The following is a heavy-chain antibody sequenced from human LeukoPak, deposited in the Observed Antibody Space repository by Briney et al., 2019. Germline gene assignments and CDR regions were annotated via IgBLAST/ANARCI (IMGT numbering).Heavy chain of an antibody. Sequence: GGSLRLPCAASGFTFSSYWMHWVRQAPGKGLVWVSRINSDGSSTSYADSVKGRFTISRDNAKNTLYLQMNSLRAEDTAVYYCARVDSSSWSYAFDIWGQGTMVTVSS. CDR1: GFTFSSYW. CDR2: INSDGSST. CDR3: ARVDSSSWSYAFDI. D-gene: IGHD6-13*01. V-gene: IGHV3-74*01. J-gene: IGHJ3*02.